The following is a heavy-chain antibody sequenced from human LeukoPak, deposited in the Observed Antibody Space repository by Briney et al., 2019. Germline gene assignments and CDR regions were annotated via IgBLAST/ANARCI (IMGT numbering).Heavy chain of an antibody. J-gene: IGHJ4*02. CDR1: GXSIRSYH. D-gene: IGHD3-22*01. Sequence: SETLSPTCTVSGXSIRSYHWSWIRQAPGKGPEWTGHIDYSGTTNYNPSLKSRVTMSVDLSKNHFSLELSSVTAADTAVYLCARLYYDSSGYYYFDYWGQGTLVTVSS. V-gene: IGHV4-59*08. CDR2: IDYSGTT. CDR3: ARLYYDSSGYYYFDY.